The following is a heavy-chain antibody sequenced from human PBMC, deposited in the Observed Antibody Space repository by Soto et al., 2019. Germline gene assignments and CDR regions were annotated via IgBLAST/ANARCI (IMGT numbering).Heavy chain of an antibody. V-gene: IGHV3-48*01. D-gene: IGHD6-19*01. CDR1: GFTFSRYS. Sequence: EVQLVESGGGLVQPGGSLRLSCAASGFTFSRYSMNWVRQAPGKGLEWPSYISSSSTTIYYADSVKGRFTISRDNAKNSLDLQMNGLRAEDTAVYYCARAVEQFVTVAGTNFQYWGQGTLVTVSS. CDR3: ARAVEQFVTVAGTNFQY. CDR2: ISSSSTTI. J-gene: IGHJ1*01.